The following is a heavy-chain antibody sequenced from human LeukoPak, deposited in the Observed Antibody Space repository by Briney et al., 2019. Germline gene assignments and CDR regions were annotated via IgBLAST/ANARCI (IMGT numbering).Heavy chain of an antibody. CDR3: AREPYGDYVDY. D-gene: IGHD4-17*01. V-gene: IGHV4-34*01. Sequence: SETLSLTCAVYGGSFSGYYWSWIRQPPGKGLEWIGEINHSGSTNYNPSLKSRVTISVDTSKNQFSLKLSSVTAADTAVYYCAREPYGDYVDYWGQGTLVTVSS. J-gene: IGHJ4*02. CDR2: INHSGST. CDR1: GGSFSGYY.